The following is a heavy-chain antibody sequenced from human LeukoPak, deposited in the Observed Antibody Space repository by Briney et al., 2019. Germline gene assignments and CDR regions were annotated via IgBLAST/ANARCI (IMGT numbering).Heavy chain of an antibody. D-gene: IGHD5-24*01. CDR3: ARDRGDGYNYGGGRFDY. CDR1: GFTFDDYG. V-gene: IGHV3-20*04. J-gene: IGHJ4*02. CDR2: INWNGGST. Sequence: WGSLRLSCAASGFTFDDYGMSWVRQAPGKGLEWVSGINWNGGSTGYADSVKGRFTISRDNAKNSLYLQMNSLRAEDTALYYWARDRGDGYNYGGGRFDYGGQGTWVTSPQ.